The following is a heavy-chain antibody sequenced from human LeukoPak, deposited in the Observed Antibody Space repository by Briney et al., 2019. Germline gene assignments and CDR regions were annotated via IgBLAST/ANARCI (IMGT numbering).Heavy chain of an antibody. V-gene: IGHV3-21*01. CDR2: ISSSSSYI. J-gene: IGHJ3*02. CDR1: GFTFSSYR. D-gene: IGHD6-13*01. Sequence: KPGGSLRLSCAASGFTFSSYRMNWVRQAPGKGLEWVSSISSSSSYIYYADSVKGRFTISRDNAKNSLYLQMNSLRAEDTAVYYCARDAYSSSWYWDAFDIWGQGTMVTVSS. CDR3: ARDAYSSSWYWDAFDI.